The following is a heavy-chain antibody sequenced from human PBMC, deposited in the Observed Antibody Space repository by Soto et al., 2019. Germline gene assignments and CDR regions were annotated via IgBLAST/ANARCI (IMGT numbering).Heavy chain of an antibody. CDR3: ARGGSSDWQVALDI. CDR1: GFTFSSYA. V-gene: IGHV3-64*02. CDR2: ISSNGGST. Sequence: RRLSCAASGFTFSSYAMHWVRQAPGKGLEYVSAISSNGGSTYYADSVKGRFTISRDNSKNTLYLQMGSLRAEDMAVYYCARGGSSDWQVALDIWGQGTMVTVSS. D-gene: IGHD6-19*01. J-gene: IGHJ3*02.